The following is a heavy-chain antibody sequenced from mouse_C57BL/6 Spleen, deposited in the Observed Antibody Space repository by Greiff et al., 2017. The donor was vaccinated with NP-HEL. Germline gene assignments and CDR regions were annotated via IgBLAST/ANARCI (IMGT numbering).Heavy chain of an antibody. D-gene: IGHD2-2*01. CDR3: ARLGRIFYYGYDEGYYFDY. CDR1: GYTFTDYN. Sequence: EVQLQQSGPELVKPGASVTIPCKASGYTFTDYNMDWVKQSHGKSLEWIGDINPNNGGTIYNQKFKGKATLTVDKSSSTAYMELRSLTSEDTAVYYCARLGRIFYYGYDEGYYFDYWGQGTTLTVSS. V-gene: IGHV1-18*01. CDR2: INPNNGGT. J-gene: IGHJ2*01.